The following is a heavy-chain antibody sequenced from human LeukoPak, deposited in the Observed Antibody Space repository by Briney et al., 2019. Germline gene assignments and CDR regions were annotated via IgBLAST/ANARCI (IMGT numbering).Heavy chain of an antibody. J-gene: IGHJ4*02. D-gene: IGHD3-22*01. CDR3: ARIPETFYYDSSGYFFDY. Sequence: SETLSLTCTVSGGSISSYYWSWIRQPPGKGLEWIGYIYYSGTTNYNPSLKSRVTISVDTSKKQFSLKLSSVTAADTAVYYCARIPETFYYDSSGYFFDYWGQGTLVTVSS. CDR2: IYYSGTT. CDR1: GGSISSYY. V-gene: IGHV4-59*01.